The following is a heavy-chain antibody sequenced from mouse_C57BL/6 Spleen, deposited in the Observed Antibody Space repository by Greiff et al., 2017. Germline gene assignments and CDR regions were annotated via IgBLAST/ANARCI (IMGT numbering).Heavy chain of an antibody. J-gene: IGHJ2*01. Sequence: EVQRVESGGDLVKPGGSLKLSCAASGFTFSSYGMSWVRQTPDKRLEWVATISSGGSYTYYPDSVKGRFTISRDNAKNTLYLQMSSLKSEDTAIYYCARQVITTYYFDYWGQGTTLTVSS. D-gene: IGHD2-4*01. CDR1: GFTFSSYG. V-gene: IGHV5-6*01. CDR3: ARQVITTYYFDY. CDR2: ISSGGSYT.